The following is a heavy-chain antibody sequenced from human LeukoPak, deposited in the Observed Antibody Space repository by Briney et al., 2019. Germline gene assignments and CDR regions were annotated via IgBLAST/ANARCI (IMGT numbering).Heavy chain of an antibody. J-gene: IGHJ3*02. Sequence: SVKVSCKASGYTFSSYAISWVRQAPGQGLEWMGGIIPIFGTANYAQKFQGRVTITTDESTSTAYMELSSLRSEDTAVYYCARRFTYYYDSSGYSLDAFDTWGQGTMVTVSS. CDR2: IIPIFGTA. CDR3: ARRFTYYYDSSGYSLDAFDT. V-gene: IGHV1-69*05. CDR1: GYTFSSYA. D-gene: IGHD3-22*01.